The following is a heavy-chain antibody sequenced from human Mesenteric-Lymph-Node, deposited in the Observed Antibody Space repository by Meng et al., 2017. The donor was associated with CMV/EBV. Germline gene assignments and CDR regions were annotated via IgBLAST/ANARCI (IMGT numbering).Heavy chain of an antibody. Sequence: GSLRLSCTVSGGSISSSSYYWGWIRQPPGKGLEWIGSIYYSGTTTYNPSLKSRVTISVDTSKNQFSLKLSSVTAADTAVYYCARGPSLGYSYGFGWFDPWGHSTLFPFSS. CDR1: GGSISSSSYY. CDR2: IYYSGTT. V-gene: IGHV4-39*07. D-gene: IGHD5-18*01. J-gene: IGHJ5*02. CDR3: ARGPSLGYSYGFGWFDP.